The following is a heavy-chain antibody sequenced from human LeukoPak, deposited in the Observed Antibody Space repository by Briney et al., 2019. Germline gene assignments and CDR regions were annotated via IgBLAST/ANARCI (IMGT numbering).Heavy chain of an antibody. CDR1: GFTFSNYA. V-gene: IGHV3-23*01. Sequence: GGSLRLSCAAPGFTFSNYAMTWVRQAPGKGLEWVSPLSASGGTTYYADSVKGRFTTSRDNSQSTLYLPMNSLRAEDTAVYYCARLPREYCSSTSCPNWFDTWGQGTLVTVSS. D-gene: IGHD2-2*01. CDR3: ARLPREYCSSTSCPNWFDT. CDR2: LSASGGTT. J-gene: IGHJ5*02.